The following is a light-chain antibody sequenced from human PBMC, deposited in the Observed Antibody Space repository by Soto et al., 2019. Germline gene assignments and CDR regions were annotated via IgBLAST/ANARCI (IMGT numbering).Light chain of an antibody. CDR1: QGISNW. CDR3: QQAKSFPTT. Sequence: DIPMTQSPSSVSASVGDRVTITCRASQGISNWLAWYQQKAGKAPNLLIFDASILQSGVPSRFSGSGSGTDFTLTISSLQPEDFGTYYCQQAKSFPTTFGGGTKVEI. J-gene: IGKJ4*01. V-gene: IGKV1-12*01. CDR2: DAS.